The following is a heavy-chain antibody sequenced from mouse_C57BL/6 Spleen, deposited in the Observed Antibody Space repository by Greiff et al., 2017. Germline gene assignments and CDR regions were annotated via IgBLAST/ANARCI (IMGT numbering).Heavy chain of an antibody. CDR3: AKDRGGNDAMDY. CDR2: IWGDGRT. J-gene: IGHJ4*01. V-gene: IGHV2-3*01. D-gene: IGHD2-1*01. Sequence: VKLVESGPGLVAPSQSLSITCTVSGFSLTSYGVSWVRQPPGKGLEWLGVIWGDGRTNYHSALISRLSISKDNSKSQVFLKLNRLQTDDTATYCCAKDRGGNDAMDYWGQGTSVTVSS. CDR1: GFSLTSYG.